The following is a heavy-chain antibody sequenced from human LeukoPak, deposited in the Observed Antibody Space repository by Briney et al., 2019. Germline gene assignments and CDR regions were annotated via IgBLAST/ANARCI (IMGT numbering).Heavy chain of an antibody. Sequence: GGSLRLSCATSGFTFSSYAMSWVRQAPGKGLELVSGMSDSGGTTYYADSVKGRFTISRDNSKNTLYLQMNNLRAEDTAVYYCAKDLGEMAGWFSFYFEYWGQGTLVTVSS. CDR1: GFTFSSYA. V-gene: IGHV3-23*01. D-gene: IGHD5-24*01. CDR3: AKDLGEMAGWFSFYFEY. CDR2: MSDSGGTT. J-gene: IGHJ4*02.